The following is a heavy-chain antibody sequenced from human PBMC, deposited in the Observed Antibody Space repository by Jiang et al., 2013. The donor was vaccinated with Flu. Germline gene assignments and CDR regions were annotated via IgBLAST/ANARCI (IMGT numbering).Heavy chain of an antibody. D-gene: IGHD3-10*01. Sequence: VQLLESGGGVVQPGRSLRLSCAASGFTFSSYDMYWVRQAPGKGLEWVAVISYDGSNKHYADSVKGRFTISRDNSKNTLYLQVNSLRAEDTAVYYCARGYGSGSYYFQHWGQGTLVTVSS. CDR2: ISYDGSNK. V-gene: IGHV3-30-3*01. J-gene: IGHJ1*01. CDR1: GFTFSSYD. CDR3: ARGYGSGSYYFQH.